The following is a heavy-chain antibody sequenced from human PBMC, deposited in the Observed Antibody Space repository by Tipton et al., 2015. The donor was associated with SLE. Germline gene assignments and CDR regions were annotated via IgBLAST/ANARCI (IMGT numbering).Heavy chain of an antibody. D-gene: IGHD6-13*01. J-gene: IGHJ4*02. CDR2: ISYTGNT. Sequence: TLSLTCTFSGGSISDDYWNWIRQTPEKGLAWIGYISYTGNTIYHPSLQSRVTIPLDTSKSQFSLMLNSVTAADTAMYYCARVPGGGAAAGPFDFWGQGTLVTVSS. CDR3: ARVPGGGAAAGPFDF. V-gene: IGHV4-59*12. CDR1: GGSISDDY.